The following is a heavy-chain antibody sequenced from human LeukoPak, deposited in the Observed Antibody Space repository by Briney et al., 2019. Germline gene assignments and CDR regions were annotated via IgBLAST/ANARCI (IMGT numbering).Heavy chain of an antibody. CDR3: AQSGVTTVTHWFDP. V-gene: IGHV3-23*01. CDR1: GFTFSSYA. D-gene: IGHD4-17*01. J-gene: IGHJ5*02. Sequence: GGSLRLSCAASGFTFSSYAMSWVRQAPGKGLEWVSGISGSGGSTYYADSVKGRFTISRDNSKNTLYLQMNSLRAEDTAVYYCAQSGVTTVTHWFDPWGQGTLVTVSS. CDR2: ISGSGGST.